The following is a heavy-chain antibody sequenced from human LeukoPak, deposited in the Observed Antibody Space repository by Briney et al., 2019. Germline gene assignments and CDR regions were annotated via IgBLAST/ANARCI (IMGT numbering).Heavy chain of an antibody. CDR2: MNPNSGNT. CDR1: GYTFTSYD. D-gene: IGHD3-10*01. V-gene: IGHV1-8*01. Sequence: ASVKVSCKASGYTFTSYDIYWVRQATGQGLGWMGWMNPNSGNTGYAQKFQGRVTMTRNTSISTAYMELSSLRSEDTAVYYCARGLRSGGLLWFREFMPPGIGHNYYYYYMDVWGKGTTVTVSS. J-gene: IGHJ6*03. CDR3: ARGLRSGGLLWFREFMPPGIGHNYYYYYMDV.